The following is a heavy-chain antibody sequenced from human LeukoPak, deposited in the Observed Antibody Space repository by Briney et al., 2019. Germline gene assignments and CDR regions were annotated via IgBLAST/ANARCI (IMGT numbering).Heavy chain of an antibody. J-gene: IGHJ5*02. CDR2: LWYDGSNK. Sequence: GGSLRLSCTTSGFTFSSYGLHWVRQAPGKGLEWVAGLWYDGSNKKYADFVKGRFTISRDNSKNTLYLQMNSLRADDTAVYFCASGKYRYGDNWFDPWGQGTLVTVSS. CDR1: GFTFSSYG. V-gene: IGHV3-33*01. D-gene: IGHD5-18*01. CDR3: ASGKYRYGDNWFDP.